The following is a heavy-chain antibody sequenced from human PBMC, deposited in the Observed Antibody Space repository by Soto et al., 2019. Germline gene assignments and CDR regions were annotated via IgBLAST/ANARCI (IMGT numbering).Heavy chain of an antibody. D-gene: IGHD2-15*01. CDR3: ARVNCSGGSCSSFDY. Sequence: SETLSLTCAVYGGSFSGYYWSWIRQPPGKGLEWIGEINHSGSTNYNPSLKSRVTISVATSKNQFSLKLSSVTAADTAVYYCARVNCSGGSCSSFDYWGQGTLVTVSS. V-gene: IGHV4-34*01. J-gene: IGHJ4*02. CDR2: INHSGST. CDR1: GGSFSGYY.